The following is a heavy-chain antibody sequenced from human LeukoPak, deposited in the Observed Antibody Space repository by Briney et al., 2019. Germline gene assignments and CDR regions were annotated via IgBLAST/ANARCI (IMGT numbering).Heavy chain of an antibody. CDR2: IYYSGST. CDR3: ARVLSPADTDY. J-gene: IGHJ4*02. CDR1: GGSISSDY. V-gene: IGHV4-59*08. D-gene: IGHD6-25*01. Sequence: SETLSLTCTVSGGSISSDYWSWIRQPPGKGLEWIGYIYYSGSTNYNPSLKSRVTVSVDTSKNQFSLKLSSVTAADTAVYYCARVLSPADTDYWGQGTLVTVSS.